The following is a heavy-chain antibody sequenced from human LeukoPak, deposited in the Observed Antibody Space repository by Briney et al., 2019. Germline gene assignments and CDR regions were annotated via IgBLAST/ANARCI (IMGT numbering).Heavy chain of an antibody. Sequence: PSETLSLTCTVSGGSISSSTFYWGWIRQPPGKGLEWIGSIYHSGSTYYNPSLKSRVTISVDTSKNQFSLKLSSVTAADTAVYYCARVITGTWYYYYYMDVWGKGTTVTVSS. V-gene: IGHV4-39*07. D-gene: IGHD1-7*01. J-gene: IGHJ6*03. CDR3: ARVITGTWYYYYYMDV. CDR1: GGSISSSTFY. CDR2: IYHSGST.